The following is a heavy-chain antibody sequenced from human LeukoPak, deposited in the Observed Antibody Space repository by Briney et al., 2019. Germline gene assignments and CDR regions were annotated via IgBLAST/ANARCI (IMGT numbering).Heavy chain of an antibody. V-gene: IGHV3-23*01. CDR3: ARVYSWYGDWFDP. D-gene: IGHD6-13*01. CDR2: IRGGGAST. J-gene: IGHJ5*02. CDR1: SFLFRRYA. Sequence: GGSLRLFCSASSFLFRRYAMRWVRRATGRALEGVSAIRGGGASTYYADSVKGRFTISRDNAKNSLYLQTNSLRAEDTAVYYCARVYSWYGDWFDPWGQGTLVTVSS.